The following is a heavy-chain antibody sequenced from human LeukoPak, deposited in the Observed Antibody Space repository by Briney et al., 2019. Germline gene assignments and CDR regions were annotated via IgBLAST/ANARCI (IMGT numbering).Heavy chain of an antibody. CDR1: GYTFTGYY. CDR2: INPNSGGT. V-gene: IGHV1-2*04. J-gene: IGHJ4*02. D-gene: IGHD1-26*01. CDR3: ARAARVGATLDFDY. Sequence: ASVTVSCKASGYTFTGYYMHWVRQAPGQGLEWMGWINPNSGGTNYAQKFQGWVTMTRDTSISTAYTELSRLRSDDTAVYYCARAARVGATLDFDYWGQGTLVTVSS.